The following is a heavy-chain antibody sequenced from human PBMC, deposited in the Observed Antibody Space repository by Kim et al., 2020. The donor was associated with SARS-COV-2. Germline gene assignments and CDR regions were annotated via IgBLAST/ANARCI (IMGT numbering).Heavy chain of an antibody. CDR3: ATVGGSYRANWLATRGAFDI. J-gene: IGHJ3*02. D-gene: IGHD3-16*02. V-gene: IGHV1-24*01. CDR1: GYTLTELS. Sequence: ASVKVSCKVSGYTLTELSMHWVRQAPGKGLEWMGGFDPEDGETIYAQKFQGRVTMTEDTSTDTAYMELSSLRSEDTAVYYCATVGGSYRANWLATRGAFDIWGQGTMVTVSS. CDR2: FDPEDGET.